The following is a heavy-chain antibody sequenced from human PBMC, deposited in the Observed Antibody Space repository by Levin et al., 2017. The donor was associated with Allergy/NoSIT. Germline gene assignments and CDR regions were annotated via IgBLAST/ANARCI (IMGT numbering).Heavy chain of an antibody. CDR3: ARDRSYTSCDY. Sequence: PSGGSLRLSCATSGFTFSSHGFHWVRQAPGKGLEWVGCIWYDGSKKYYSDSVKGRFTISRDNSENTLYLQMNSLSAEDTAVYYCARDRSYTSCDYWGQGTLVTVSS. CDR1: GFTFSSHG. D-gene: IGHD6-19*01. J-gene: IGHJ4*02. V-gene: IGHV3-33*01. CDR2: IWYDGSKK.